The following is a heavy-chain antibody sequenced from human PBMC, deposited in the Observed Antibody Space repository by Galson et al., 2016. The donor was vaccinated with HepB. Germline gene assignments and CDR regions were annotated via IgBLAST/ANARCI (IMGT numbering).Heavy chain of an antibody. J-gene: IGHJ4*02. Sequence: SLRLSCAASGFTFRGSTMTWVRQAPGKGLEWVSTITGSGVSSYYADSVKGRFTISRDNSKNNVYLQMNSLRADDTAVYYCAKDPNGDYIGAYDSWGQGTLVTVSS. CDR1: GFTFRGST. CDR3: AKDPNGDYIGAYDS. CDR2: ITGSGVSS. D-gene: IGHD4-17*01. V-gene: IGHV3-23*01.